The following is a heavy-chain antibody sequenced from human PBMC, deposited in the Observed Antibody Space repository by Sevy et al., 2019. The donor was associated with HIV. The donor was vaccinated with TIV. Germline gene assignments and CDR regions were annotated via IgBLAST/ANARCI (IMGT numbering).Heavy chain of an antibody. CDR1: GYTFTSYG. CDR2: ISTLNVNT. J-gene: IGHJ4*02. D-gene: IGHD2-2*01. V-gene: IGHV1-18*01. CDR3: ARDDCSSLSCHGSLLY. Sequence: ASVKVSSKASGYTFTSYGISWVRQAPGQGLEWLGWISTLNVNTNNAQKFQGRVTMTTDTSTGTASMELRSLRSDDTAVYYCARDDCSSLSCHGSLLYWGQGTLVTVSS.